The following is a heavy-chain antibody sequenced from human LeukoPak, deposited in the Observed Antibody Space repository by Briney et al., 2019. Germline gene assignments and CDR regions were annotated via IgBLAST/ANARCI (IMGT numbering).Heavy chain of an antibody. V-gene: IGHV3-11*04. CDR3: ARDCMVVAAAAPYYMGV. CDR1: GFTFSGYY. Sequence: GGSLRLSCAASGFTFSGYYMSWIRQAPGKGLEWVSYISSSGSTIYYADSVKGRFTISRDNAKNSLYLQMNSLRAEDTAVYYCARDCMVVAAAAPYYMGVWGKGTTVTVSS. J-gene: IGHJ6*03. D-gene: IGHD2-2*01. CDR2: ISSSGSTI.